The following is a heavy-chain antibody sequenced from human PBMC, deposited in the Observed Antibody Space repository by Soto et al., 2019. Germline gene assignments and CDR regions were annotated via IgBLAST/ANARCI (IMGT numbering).Heavy chain of an antibody. CDR2: IYYSGST. Sequence: SETLSLTCTVSGGSISSYYWSWIRQPPGKGLEWIGYIYYSGSTNYNPSLKSRVTISVDTSKNQFSLKLSSVTAADTAVYYCARAYYDFWSGYHRHRFDYWGQGTLVTVSS. CDR1: GGSISSYY. V-gene: IGHV4-59*01. CDR3: ARAYYDFWSGYHRHRFDY. D-gene: IGHD3-3*01. J-gene: IGHJ4*02.